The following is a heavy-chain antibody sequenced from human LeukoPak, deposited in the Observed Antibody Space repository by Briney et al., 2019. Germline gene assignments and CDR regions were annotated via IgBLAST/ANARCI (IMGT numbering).Heavy chain of an antibody. D-gene: IGHD2-2*01. J-gene: IGHJ4*02. Sequence: SGTLSLTCTVPGGSISSSYYYWGWVRQPPGKGLEWIGSLYYSGWSTYYSPSLKSRVTISVDTSKNQFSLKLNSVTAADTAVYYCARLGCSSASCYPGNWGQGTLVTVSS. CDR3: ARLGCSSASCYPGN. CDR1: GGSISSSYYY. V-gene: IGHV4-39*01. CDR2: LYYSGWST.